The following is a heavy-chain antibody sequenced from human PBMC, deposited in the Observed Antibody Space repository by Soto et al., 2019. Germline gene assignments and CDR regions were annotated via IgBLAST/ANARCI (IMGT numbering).Heavy chain of an antibody. Sequence: PSETLSLTCAVSLYSISSGYYWGWIRQPPGKGLEWIGSIYHSGNIYYNPSLKSRVTLSXRXXXXQXSXRXXXVTAXDTAVYYCARASRGSTQGFGTWGQGTLAT. CDR2: IYHSGNI. D-gene: IGHD3-10*01. CDR1: LYSISSGYY. J-gene: IGHJ5*02. V-gene: IGHV4-38-2*01. CDR3: ARASRGSTQGFGT.